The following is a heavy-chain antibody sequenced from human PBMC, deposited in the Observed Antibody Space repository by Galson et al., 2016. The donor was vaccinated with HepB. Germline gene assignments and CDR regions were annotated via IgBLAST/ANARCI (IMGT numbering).Heavy chain of an antibody. V-gene: IGHV6-1*01. CDR1: GDSVSSNTVV. J-gene: IGHJ4*02. CDR2: TYFRSRWYH. D-gene: IGHD3-3*01. CDR3: ARAAGNYDFEQYYFDS. Sequence: CAISGDSVSSNTVVWNWIRQTPSRGLEWLGRTYFRSRWYHDYAVSVRSRLTINADTSANQFSLELKSVTPEDTAVNYCARAAGNYDFEQYYFDSWGLGDLVTVSS.